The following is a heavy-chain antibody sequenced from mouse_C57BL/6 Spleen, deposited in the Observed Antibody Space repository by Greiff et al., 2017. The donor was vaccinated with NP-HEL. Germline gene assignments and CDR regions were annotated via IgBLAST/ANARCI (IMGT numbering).Heavy chain of an antibody. D-gene: IGHD1-1*01. CDR2: INPNNGGT. CDR3: ARDGSNWYYFGY. CDR1: GYTFTDYY. V-gene: IGHV1-19*01. J-gene: IGHJ2*01. Sequence: DVKLQESGPALVKPGASVKMSCKASGYTFTDYYMNWVKQSHGKSLEWIGIINPNNGGTSYNQKFKGKATLTVDKSSNTDYMELNSLTSEDSAVYYCARDGSNWYYFGYWGQGTTLTVSS.